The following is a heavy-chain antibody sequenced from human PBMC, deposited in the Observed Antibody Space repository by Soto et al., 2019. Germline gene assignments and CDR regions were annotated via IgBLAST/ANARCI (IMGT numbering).Heavy chain of an antibody. J-gene: IGHJ6*02. V-gene: IGHV3-7*03. CDR1: GFTFNSYW. CDR3: TRGPPGGYGMDV. D-gene: IGHD3-16*01. CDR2: IKEDGSER. Sequence: PGGSLRLSCAASGFTFNSYWMSWVRQAPGKGLEWVANIKEDGSERYYVDSVKGRFTISRDNAKNSLYLQMEGLGVEDTAVYYCTRGPPGGYGMDVWGQGTTVTVSS.